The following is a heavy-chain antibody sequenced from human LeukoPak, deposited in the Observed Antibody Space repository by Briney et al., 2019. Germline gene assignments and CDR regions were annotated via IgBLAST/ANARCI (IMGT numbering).Heavy chain of an antibody. D-gene: IGHD2-8*02. Sequence: SETLSFTCTVSGGSISSGNYQWTWIRQPAGKGLEWIGRIYTSGSTNYNPSLKSRVTISVDTSKNQFSLKLSSVTAADTAVYYCAKGTGGTFYYFDYWGQGTLVTVSS. CDR3: AKGTGGTFYYFDY. V-gene: IGHV4-61*02. J-gene: IGHJ4*02. CDR1: GGSISSGNYQ. CDR2: IYTSGST.